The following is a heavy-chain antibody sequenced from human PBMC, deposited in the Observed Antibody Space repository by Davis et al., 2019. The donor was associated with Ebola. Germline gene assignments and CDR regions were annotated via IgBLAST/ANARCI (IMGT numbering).Heavy chain of an antibody. V-gene: IGHV4-30-4*01. J-gene: IGHJ4*02. CDR1: GGSISSGDYY. Sequence: SETLSLTCTLSGGSISSGDYYWSWIRQPPGKGLEWIGYIYYSGSTYYNPSLKSRVTISVDTSKNQFSLTLSSVTAADTAVYYCAREVTGTPFSFDYWGQGTLVTVSS. D-gene: IGHD1-7*01. CDR3: AREVTGTPFSFDY. CDR2: IYYSGST.